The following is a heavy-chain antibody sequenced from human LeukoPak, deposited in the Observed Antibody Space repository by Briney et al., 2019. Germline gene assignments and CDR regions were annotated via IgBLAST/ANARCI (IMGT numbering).Heavy chain of an antibody. D-gene: IGHD3-10*01. CDR1: GGSISSYY. J-gene: IGHJ5*02. CDR2: IYYSGST. CDR3: ARCVGFGELLSVWFDP. Sequence: PSETLSLTCTVSGGSISSYYWSWIRQPPGKGLEWIGYIYYSGSTNYNPSLKSRVTISVDTSKNQFSLKLSSVTAADTAVYYCARCVGFGELLSVWFDPWGQGTLVTVSS. V-gene: IGHV4-59*12.